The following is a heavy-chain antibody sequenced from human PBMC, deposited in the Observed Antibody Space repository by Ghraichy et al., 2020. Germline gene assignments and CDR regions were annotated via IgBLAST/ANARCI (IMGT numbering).Heavy chain of an antibody. CDR2: IKQDESKI. J-gene: IGHJ6*02. Sequence: GGSLRLSCVASGFTFSSYWMSWVRQAPGKGLEWVANIKQDESKIYYVDSVKGRFIISRDNAKNSLYLQMNSLRAEDTAVYYCARDQGDFAMALYYYGMDVWGQGTTVTVSS. CDR3: ARDQGDFAMALYYYGMDV. V-gene: IGHV3-7*01. CDR1: GFTFSSYW. D-gene: IGHD3-16*01.